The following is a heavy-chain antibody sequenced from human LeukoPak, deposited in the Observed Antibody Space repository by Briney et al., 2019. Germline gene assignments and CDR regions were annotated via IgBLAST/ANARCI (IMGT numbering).Heavy chain of an antibody. Sequence: GRSLRLSCAASGFTLSDYALHWVRQAPGKGLEWVAVVSYDGSNIYYADSVKGRFTISRDNSKNTLYLQMNSLRAEDTAVYYCARDPRAYCSSTSCYAFDYWGQGTLVTVSS. CDR2: VSYDGSNI. D-gene: IGHD2-2*01. V-gene: IGHV3-30*04. CDR3: ARDPRAYCSSTSCYAFDY. J-gene: IGHJ4*02. CDR1: GFTLSDYA.